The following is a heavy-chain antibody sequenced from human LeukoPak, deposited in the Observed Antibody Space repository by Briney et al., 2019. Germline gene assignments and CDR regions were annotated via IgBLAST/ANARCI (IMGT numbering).Heavy chain of an antibody. Sequence: SETLSLTCTVSGGSISSYYWSWIRQPPEKGLEWIGYIYYSGSTKYNPSLKSRVIMSVDSSKNQFSLKLRSVTAADTAVYYCVRSPGGSLNWFDPWGQGTLVTVSS. CDR3: VRSPGGSLNWFDP. D-gene: IGHD2-15*01. V-gene: IGHV4-59*08. CDR2: IYYSGST. J-gene: IGHJ5*02. CDR1: GGSISSYY.